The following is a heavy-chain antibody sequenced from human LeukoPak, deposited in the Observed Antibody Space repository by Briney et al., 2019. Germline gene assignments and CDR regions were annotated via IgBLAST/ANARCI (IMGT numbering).Heavy chain of an antibody. Sequence: GASVKVSCKTSGYTFTDFGISWVRQAPGQGLEWMGWISAYNGNTNTNYGQKFQGRVTMTTDTSTSTAYMELRGLRSDDTAVFYCARLFEWGVGDSSGYSAPWGAFDIWGQGTMVTVSS. D-gene: IGHD3-22*01. J-gene: IGHJ3*02. CDR1: GYTFTDFG. CDR2: ISAYNGNTNT. V-gene: IGHV1-18*01. CDR3: ARLFEWGVGDSSGYSAPWGAFDI.